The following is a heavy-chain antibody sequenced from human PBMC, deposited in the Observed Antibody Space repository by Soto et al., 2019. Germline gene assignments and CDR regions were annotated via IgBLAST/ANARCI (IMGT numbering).Heavy chain of an antibody. V-gene: IGHV4-31*03. CDR2: IYYSGST. CDR1: GGSISSGGYY. CDR3: ARGEDGSGSYWVGRPLSRVDY. Sequence: SKTLSLTCTVSGGSISSGGYYWSWIRQHPGKGLEWIGYIYYSGSTYYNPSLKSRVTISVDTSKNQFSLKLSSVTAADTAVYYCARGEDGSGSYWVGRPLSRVDYWGQGALVTVSS. D-gene: IGHD3-10*01. J-gene: IGHJ4*02.